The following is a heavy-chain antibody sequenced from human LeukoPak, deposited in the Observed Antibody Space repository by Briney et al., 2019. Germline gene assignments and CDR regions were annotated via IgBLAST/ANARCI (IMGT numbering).Heavy chain of an antibody. CDR1: GFTFSSYS. CDR3: ARDLRPLTTVLGY. Sequence: PGGSLRLSCAASGFTFSSYSMNWVRQAPGKGLEWVSYISSSSSTIYYADSVKGRFTISRDNAKNSLYLQMNSLRAEDTAVYYCARDLRPLTTVLGYWGQGTLVTVSS. CDR2: ISSSSSTI. J-gene: IGHJ4*02. V-gene: IGHV3-48*01. D-gene: IGHD4-17*01.